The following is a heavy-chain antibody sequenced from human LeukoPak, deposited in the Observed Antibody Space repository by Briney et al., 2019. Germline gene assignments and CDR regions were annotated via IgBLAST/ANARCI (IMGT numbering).Heavy chain of an antibody. CDR1: GGSISSSSYY. D-gene: IGHD6-13*01. V-gene: IGHV4-39*07. Sequence: SETLSLTCTVSGGSISSSSYYWGWIRQPPGTGLEWIGSIYYSGSTYYNPSLKSRVTISVDTSKNQFSLKLSSVTAADTAVYYCARSSSRNWFDPWGQGTLVTVSS. CDR3: ARSSSRNWFDP. J-gene: IGHJ5*02. CDR2: IYYSGST.